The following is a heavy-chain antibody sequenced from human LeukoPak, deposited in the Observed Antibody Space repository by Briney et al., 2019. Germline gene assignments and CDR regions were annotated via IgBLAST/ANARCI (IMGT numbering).Heavy chain of an antibody. D-gene: IGHD3-3*01. V-gene: IGHV3-21*01. CDR2: ISSSSSYI. CDR1: GFTFSSYS. CDR3: ARDSDVSYDFWSGYYGWYFDY. J-gene: IGHJ4*02. Sequence: GGSLRLSCAASGFTFSSYSMNWVRQAPGKGLEWVSSISSSSSYIYYADSVKGRFTISRDNAKNSLYLQMDSLRAEDTAVYYCARDSDVSYDFWSGYYGWYFDYWGQGTLVTVSS.